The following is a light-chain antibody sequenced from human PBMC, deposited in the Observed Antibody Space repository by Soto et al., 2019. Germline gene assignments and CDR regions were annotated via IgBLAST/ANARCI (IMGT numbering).Light chain of an antibody. Sequence: EIEVTQSPSTVSSAAGERATLSCRASQSISSRYLAWYQKKPGQAPRLLIYGASTRATGIPARFSGSGSRTEFTLTISSLHAEDFAVYYCQQYNNWQTFGQGTKVDIK. V-gene: IGKV3-15*01. CDR3: QQYNNWQT. CDR2: GAS. CDR1: QSISSRY. J-gene: IGKJ1*01.